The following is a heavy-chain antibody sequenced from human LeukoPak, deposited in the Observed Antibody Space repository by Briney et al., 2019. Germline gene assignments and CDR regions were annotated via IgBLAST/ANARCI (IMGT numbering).Heavy chain of an antibody. J-gene: IGHJ6*02. CDR2: MNPSGGFT. CDR3: ARGRNTIFGVGGIGYGMDV. D-gene: IGHD3-3*01. Sequence: ASVKVSCKASGYTFTSHYMHWVRQAPGQGLEWMGVMNPSGGFTSYAQKLQDRVTLTRDTSTTTVYMQLSSLRSEDTAVYYCARGRNTIFGVGGIGYGMDVSGQGTTVTVSS. V-gene: IGHV1-46*01. CDR1: GYTFTSHY.